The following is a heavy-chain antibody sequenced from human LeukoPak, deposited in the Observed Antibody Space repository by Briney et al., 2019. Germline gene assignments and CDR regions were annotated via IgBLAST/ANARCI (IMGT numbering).Heavy chain of an antibody. Sequence: SETLSLTCTVSGGSISSYYWSWIRQPAGKGLEWIGRIYTSGSTNYNPSLKSRVTMSVDTSKSQFSLKLSSVTAADTAVYYCARDPFLGGYCSSTSCPRGWWFDPWGQGTLVTVSS. V-gene: IGHV4-4*07. CDR1: GGSISSYY. J-gene: IGHJ5*02. CDR2: IYTSGST. CDR3: ARDPFLGGYCSSTSCPRGWWFDP. D-gene: IGHD2-2*01.